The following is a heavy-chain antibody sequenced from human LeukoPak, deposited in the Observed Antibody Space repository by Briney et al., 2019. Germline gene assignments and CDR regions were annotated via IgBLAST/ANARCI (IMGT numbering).Heavy chain of an antibody. CDR2: TNHSGST. CDR3: ARGPRYYDSSGYYYRPGFDY. J-gene: IGHJ4*02. CDR1: GGSFSGYY. D-gene: IGHD3-22*01. Sequence: SETLSLTCAVYGGSFSGYYWSWIRQPPGKGLEWIGETNHSGSTNYNPSLKSRVTISVDTSKNQFSLKLTSVTAAGTAVYYCARGPRYYDSSGYYYRPGFDYWGQGTLVTVSS. V-gene: IGHV4-34*01.